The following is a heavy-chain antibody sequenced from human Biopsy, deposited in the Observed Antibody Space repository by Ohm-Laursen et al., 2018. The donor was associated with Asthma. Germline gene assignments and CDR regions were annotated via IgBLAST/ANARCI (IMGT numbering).Heavy chain of an antibody. J-gene: IGHJ4*02. D-gene: IGHD1-26*01. CDR1: GFSFSDYY. Sequence: SLRLSCSASGFSFSDYYMTWMRQAPGKGLEWVAVISFDGSNEDYADSVKGRFTISRDNSKNTLFLEMNSLRPEDTAVYYCAKELFPGWELRRGPDSWGQGTLVTVPS. CDR2: ISFDGSNE. V-gene: IGHV3-30*18. CDR3: AKELFPGWELRRGPDS.